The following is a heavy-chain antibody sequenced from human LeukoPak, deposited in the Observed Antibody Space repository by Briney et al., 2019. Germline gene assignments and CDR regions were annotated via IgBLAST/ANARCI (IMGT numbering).Heavy chain of an antibody. CDR2: ISSSSSYI. D-gene: IGHD1-14*01. CDR1: GFTFSSYS. V-gene: IGHV3-21*01. J-gene: IGHJ3*02. CDR3: ARDLSRGKPHAFDI. Sequence: GGSLRLSCAASGFTFSSYSMNWVRQAPGKGLEWVSSISSSSSYIYYADSVKGQFTISRDNAKKSLYLQMNSLRAEDTAVYYCARDLSRGKPHAFDIWGQGTMVTASS.